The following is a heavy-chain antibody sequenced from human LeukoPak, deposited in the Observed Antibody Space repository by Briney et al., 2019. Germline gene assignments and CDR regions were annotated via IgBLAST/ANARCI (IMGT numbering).Heavy chain of an antibody. CDR1: GFTFSSYG. CDR3: AKDGGYYDFWSGYYRGYGDYYYGMDV. J-gene: IGHJ6*02. V-gene: IGHV3-30*18. CDR2: ISYDGSNK. D-gene: IGHD3-3*01. Sequence: GGSLRLSCAASGFTFSSYGMHWVRQAPGKGLEWVAVISYDGSNKYYADSVKGRFTISRDNSKNTLYLQMNSLRAEDTAVYYCAKDGGYYDFWSGYYRGYGDYYYGMDVWGQGTTVTVSS.